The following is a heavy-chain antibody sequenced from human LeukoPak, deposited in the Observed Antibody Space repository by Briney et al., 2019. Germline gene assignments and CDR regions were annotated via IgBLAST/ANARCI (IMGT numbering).Heavy chain of an antibody. V-gene: IGHV3-48*03. CDR1: GFTFSSYE. CDR3: ARGIAAPY. Sequence: PGGSLRLSCAASGFTFSSYEMNWVRQAPGKGLEWVSYISSCGSTIYYADSVKGRFTISRDNAKNSLYLQMNSLRAEDTAVYYCARGIAAPYWGQGTLVTVSS. J-gene: IGHJ4*02. D-gene: IGHD6-13*01. CDR2: ISSCGSTI.